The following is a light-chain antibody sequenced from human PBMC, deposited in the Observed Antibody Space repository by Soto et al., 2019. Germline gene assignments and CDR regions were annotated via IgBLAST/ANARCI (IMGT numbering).Light chain of an antibody. CDR3: SSYTSSSPLV. CDR2: DVS. V-gene: IGLV2-14*01. Sequence: QSVLTQPASVSGSPGQSSTISCTGTSSDVGGYNYVSWYQQHPGKAPKLMIYDVSNRPSGVSNRFSGSKSGNTASLTISGLQAEDEADYYCSSYTSSSPLVFGGGTKLTVL. J-gene: IGLJ2*01. CDR1: SSDVGGYNY.